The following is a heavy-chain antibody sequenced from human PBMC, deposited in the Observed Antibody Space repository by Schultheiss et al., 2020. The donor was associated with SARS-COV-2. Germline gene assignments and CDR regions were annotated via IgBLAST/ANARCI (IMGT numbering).Heavy chain of an antibody. J-gene: IGHJ4*02. V-gene: IGHV3-30*03. Sequence: GGSLRLSCAASGFTFSSYWMSWVRQAPGKGLEWVAVISYDGSNNYYADSVKGRFTISRDNSKNTLYLQMNSLRAEDTAVYYCARANSSSWYGRYDYWGQGTLVTVSS. D-gene: IGHD6-13*01. CDR1: GFTFSSYW. CDR2: ISYDGSNN. CDR3: ARANSSSWYGRYDY.